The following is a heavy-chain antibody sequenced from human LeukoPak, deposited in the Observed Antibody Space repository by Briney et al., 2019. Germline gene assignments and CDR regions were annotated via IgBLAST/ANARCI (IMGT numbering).Heavy chain of an antibody. V-gene: IGHV4-34*01. D-gene: IGHD3-22*01. CDR2: MNHSGST. CDR3: ASTAHDSSGSIYFDY. Sequence: PSETLSLTCAVYGGSLSGYYWSWIRQPPAKGLEWIGEMNHSGSTNYNPSLKSRVTISVDTSKNQFSLKLSSVTAADTAVYYCASTAHDSSGSIYFDYWGQGTLVTVSS. CDR1: GGSLSGYY. J-gene: IGHJ4*02.